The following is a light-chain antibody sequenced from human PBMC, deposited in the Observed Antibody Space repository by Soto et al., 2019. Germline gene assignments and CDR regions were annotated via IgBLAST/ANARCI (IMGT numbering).Light chain of an antibody. CDR3: QQYGSSPGWT. CDR1: QSISSSY. CDR2: GAS. V-gene: IGKV3-20*01. J-gene: IGKJ1*01. Sequence: EIVLTQSPGTLSLSPGERATLSCRSSQSISSSYLAWYQHKPGQAPRLLIYGASSRATGIADRFSGSVSGTDFTLTISIMEPDAFAVYYCQQYGSSPGWTFGQGTKVEIK.